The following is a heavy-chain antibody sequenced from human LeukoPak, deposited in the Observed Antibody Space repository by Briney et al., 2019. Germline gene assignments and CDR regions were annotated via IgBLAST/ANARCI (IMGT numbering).Heavy chain of an antibody. V-gene: IGHV3-66*01. D-gene: IGHD5-18*01. Sequence: GGSLRLSCAASGFTVSSNYMSWVRQAPGKGLEWVSVIYSGGSTYYADSVKGRFTISRDNSKNTLYLQMNSLRAEDTAVYYCARVLQLYYFDYWGQGTLVTVSS. CDR2: IYSGGST. CDR1: GFTVSSNY. CDR3: ARVLQLYYFDY. J-gene: IGHJ4*02.